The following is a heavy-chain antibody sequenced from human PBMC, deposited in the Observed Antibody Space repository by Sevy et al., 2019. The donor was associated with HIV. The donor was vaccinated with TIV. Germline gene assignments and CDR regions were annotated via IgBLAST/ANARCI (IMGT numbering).Heavy chain of an antibody. V-gene: IGHV3-23*01. Sequence: GGSLRLSCVASGFTFSKYSMSWVRQTPGKGLEWVSTVSFACGRINYADSVKGRFTMSRDDSRNTVYLQMDSLRAEDTAIYYCAREGCSKPHDYWGQGTLVTVSS. CDR3: AREGCSKPHDY. CDR2: VSFACGRI. CDR1: GFTFSKYS. D-gene: IGHD2-2*01. J-gene: IGHJ4*02.